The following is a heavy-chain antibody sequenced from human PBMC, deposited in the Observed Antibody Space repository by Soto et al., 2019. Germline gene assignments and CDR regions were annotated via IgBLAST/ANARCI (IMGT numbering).Heavy chain of an antibody. CDR3: ARRVCSSTSCRPYYYYMDV. CDR1: GGSFSGYY. J-gene: IGHJ6*03. D-gene: IGHD2-2*01. Sequence: PSETLSLTCAVYGGSFSGYYRSWIRQPPGKGLEWIGEINHSGSTNSNPSLKSRVTISVDTSKNQFSLKLSSVTAADTAVYYCARRVCSSTSCRPYYYYMDVWGKGTTVTVSS. V-gene: IGHV4-34*01. CDR2: INHSGST.